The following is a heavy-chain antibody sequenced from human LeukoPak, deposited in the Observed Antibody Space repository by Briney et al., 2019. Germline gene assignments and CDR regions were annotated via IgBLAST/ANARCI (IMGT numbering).Heavy chain of an antibody. CDR2: ISSSSSTI. CDR3: AREFSGSCFDY. Sequence: GGSLRLSCAASGFTFSSYSMNWVRQAPGKGLEWVSYISSSSSTIYYADSVKGRFTISRDNAKNSLYLQMNSLRAEDTAVYYCAREFSGSCFDYWGQGTLVTVSS. J-gene: IGHJ4*02. D-gene: IGHD1-26*01. V-gene: IGHV3-48*04. CDR1: GFTFSSYS.